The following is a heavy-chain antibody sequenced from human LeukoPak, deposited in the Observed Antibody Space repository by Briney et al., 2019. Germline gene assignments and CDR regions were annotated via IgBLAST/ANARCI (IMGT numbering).Heavy chain of an antibody. CDR2: INANSGTT. CDR3: AKPISGGLAVTADWFHP. V-gene: IGHV3-23*01. D-gene: IGHD6-19*01. CDR1: GFAFSVHA. J-gene: IGHJ5*01. Sequence: GGSLRLSCAASGFAFSVHAMSWLRQPPGKGLEWVSTINANSGTTSYAASVRGRFSISRDNSKNTLYLQLNTLRADDTATYYCAKPISGGLAVTADWFHPWGQGTLVVVSS.